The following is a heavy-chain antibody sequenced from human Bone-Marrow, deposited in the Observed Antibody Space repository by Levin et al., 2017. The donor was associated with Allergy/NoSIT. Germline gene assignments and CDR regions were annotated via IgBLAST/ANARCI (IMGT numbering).Heavy chain of an antibody. D-gene: IGHD6-19*01. Sequence: SVKVSCKASGVSLSGYAISWVRQAPGQGLEWMGGIIPIRATTNYAQIFQGRVTITADDSTSTAYMELSSLRAEDTAIYYCAGLIPVGGFSADLRWWFRYGMDVWGQGTTVTVSS. J-gene: IGHJ6*02. V-gene: IGHV1-69*13. CDR2: IIPIRATT. CDR1: GVSLSGYA. CDR3: AGLIPVGGFSADLRWWFRYGMDV.